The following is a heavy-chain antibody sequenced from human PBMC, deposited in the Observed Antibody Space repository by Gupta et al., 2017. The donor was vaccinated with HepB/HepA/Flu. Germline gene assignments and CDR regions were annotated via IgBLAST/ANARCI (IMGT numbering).Heavy chain of an antibody. CDR1: GFSVRGHY. CDR3: ATSSVSTYNWFDP. V-gene: IGHV3-53*01. CDR2: IDGGGST. Sequence: EVRLAESGGGLIQLGGSLRLSCAASGFSVRGHYMSWVRQPPGKGLEWVSMIDGGGSTFYANSVKGPFTISRDNSKNTLYLQMNSLRVEDTAVYYCATSSVSTYNWFDPWGQGTLVTVSS. J-gene: IGHJ5*02.